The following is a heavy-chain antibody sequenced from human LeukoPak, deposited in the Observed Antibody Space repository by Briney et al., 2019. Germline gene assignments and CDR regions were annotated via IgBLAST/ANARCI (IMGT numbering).Heavy chain of an antibody. CDR3: ARDARGTMVRGVYYYYYGMDV. CDR2: IYYSGST. CDR1: GGSISSYY. V-gene: IGHV4-59*01. J-gene: IGHJ6*02. Sequence: SETLSLTCTVSGGSISSYYWSWIRQPPGKGLEWIGYIYYSGSTNYNPSLKSRVTISVDTSKNQFSLKLSSVTAADTAAYYCARDARGTMVRGVYYYYYGMDVWGQGTTVTVSS. D-gene: IGHD3-10*01.